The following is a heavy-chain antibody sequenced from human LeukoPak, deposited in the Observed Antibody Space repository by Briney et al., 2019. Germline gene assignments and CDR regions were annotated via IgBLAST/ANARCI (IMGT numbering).Heavy chain of an antibody. CDR1: RGTFIDYA. Sequence: ASVKVSCKASRGTFIDYAISWVRQAPGQGLEWMGGIIPISDATYYAQKFQGRVTITADESTTTAYMELSSLRSEDTAVYYCANHYCSGGSCYNRYYYYYMDVWAKGTTVTVSS. J-gene: IGHJ6*03. CDR3: ANHYCSGGSCYNRYYYYYMDV. D-gene: IGHD2-15*01. V-gene: IGHV1-69*01. CDR2: IIPISDAT.